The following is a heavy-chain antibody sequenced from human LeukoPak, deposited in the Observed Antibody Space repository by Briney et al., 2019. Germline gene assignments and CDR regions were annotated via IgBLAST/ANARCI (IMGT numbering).Heavy chain of an antibody. Sequence: SETLSLTCTVSGGSISSGSYYWSWIRQPAGKGLEWIGRIYTSGSTNYNPSLKSRVTISVDTSKNQFSLKLSSVTAADTAVYYCARHRGVILDHWGQGTLVTVSS. CDR2: IYTSGST. V-gene: IGHV4-61*02. J-gene: IGHJ4*02. CDR1: GGSISSGSYY. D-gene: IGHD3-16*02. CDR3: ARHRGVILDH.